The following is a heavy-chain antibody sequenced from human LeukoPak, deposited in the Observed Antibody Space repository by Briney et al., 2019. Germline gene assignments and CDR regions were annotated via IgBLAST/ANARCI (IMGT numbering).Heavy chain of an antibody. CDR2: INSDGSST. Sequence: GGSLRLSCAASGFTFSSYWMHWVRQAPGKGLVWVSRINSDGSSTSYADSVKGRFTIPRDNAKNTLYLQMNSLRAEDTAVYYCARLAGGLAGFDWSPPPSIGGQGTLVTVSS. V-gene: IGHV3-74*01. D-gene: IGHD3-9*01. J-gene: IGHJ4*02. CDR3: ARLAGGLAGFDWSPPPSI. CDR1: GFTFSSYW.